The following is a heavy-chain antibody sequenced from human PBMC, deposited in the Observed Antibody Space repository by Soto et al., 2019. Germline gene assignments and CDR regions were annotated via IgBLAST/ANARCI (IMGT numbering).Heavy chain of an antibody. V-gene: IGHV3-23*01. J-gene: IGHJ4*02. D-gene: IGHD6-19*01. Sequence: GGSLRLSCAASGFTFSSYAMSLVRQAPGKGLEWVSAISGSGGSTYYADSVKGRFTISRDNSKNTLYLQMNSLRAEDTAVYYCAKILGSSVALDYWGQGTLVTVSS. CDR2: ISGSGGST. CDR3: AKILGSSVALDY. CDR1: GFTFSSYA.